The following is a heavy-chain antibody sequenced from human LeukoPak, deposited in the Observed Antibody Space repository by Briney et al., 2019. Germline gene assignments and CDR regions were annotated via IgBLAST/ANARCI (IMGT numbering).Heavy chain of an antibody. V-gene: IGHV3-30*07. CDR3: AREANAFDT. CDR1: GFTLSSYT. Sequence: GGSLRLSCEASGFTLSSYTMHWVRQAPGKGLEWVALIAYDESFKYYADSVRGRITISRDSAKTTLYLQMNSLRTEDTAVYYCAREANAFDTWGQGTVVTVSS. J-gene: IGHJ3*02. CDR2: IAYDESFK.